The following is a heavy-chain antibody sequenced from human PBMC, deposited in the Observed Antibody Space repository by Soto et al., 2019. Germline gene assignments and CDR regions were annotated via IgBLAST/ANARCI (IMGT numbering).Heavy chain of an antibody. CDR2: INPSGGST. CDR1: GYTFTSYY. CDR3: ARSTPQASGSYYWGWHYYYYVIDD. J-gene: IGHJ6*02. Sequence: ASVKVSCKASGYTFTSYYMHWVRQAPGQGLEWMGIINPSGGSTSYAQKFQGRVTMTRDTSTSTVYMELSSLRSEDTAVYYCARSTPQASGSYYWGWHYYYYVIDDWRGATTALVSS. D-gene: IGHD1-26*01. V-gene: IGHV1-46*01.